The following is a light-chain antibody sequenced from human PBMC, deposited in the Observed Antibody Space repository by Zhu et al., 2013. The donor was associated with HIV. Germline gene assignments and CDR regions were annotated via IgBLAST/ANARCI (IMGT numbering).Light chain of an antibody. J-gene: IGKJ2*01. CDR1: QSVANS. CDR2: DAS. CDR3: QQCFSVPPYT. V-gene: IGKV3-11*01. Sequence: EIVLTQSPVTLSLSPGERATLSCRASQSVANSLAWYQQKPGQAPRLVIYDASRRATGIPARFSGSGSGTDFTLTISSVQAEDVAVYFCQQCFSVPPYTFGQGTKLEIK.